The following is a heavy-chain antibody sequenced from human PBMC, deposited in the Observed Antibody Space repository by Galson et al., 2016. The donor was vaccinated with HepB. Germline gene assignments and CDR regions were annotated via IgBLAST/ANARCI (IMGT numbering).Heavy chain of an antibody. D-gene: IGHD1-26*01. J-gene: IGHJ2*01. Sequence: PALVKPTQTLTLTCTXSGFSXXTRXXXVGXXXQPXXKAXXXLAXXYWXXDKRYSPPLSSRLTITKGTSKSQVVLTMTKMAPVDTATYYCAHQTWDADWFFDLGGRGTLVTVSS. V-gene: IGHV2-5*02. CDR2: XYWXXDK. CDR3: AHQTWDADWFFDL. CDR1: GFSXXTRXXX.